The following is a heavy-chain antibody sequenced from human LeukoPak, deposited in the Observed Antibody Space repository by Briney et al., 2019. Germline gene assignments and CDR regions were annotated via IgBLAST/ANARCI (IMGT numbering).Heavy chain of an antibody. CDR3: ARDSPSGSYGY. V-gene: IGHV3-7*05. CDR1: EFTFSSSW. J-gene: IGHJ4*02. CDR2: IKQDGSAK. D-gene: IGHD1-26*01. Sequence: GGSLRLSCAASEFTFSSSWMTWVRQAPGKGLEWVANIKQDGSAKYYVDSVKGRFTISRDNAKSSLYLQMNSLRAEDTAVYYCARDSPSGSYGYWGQGTLVTVSS.